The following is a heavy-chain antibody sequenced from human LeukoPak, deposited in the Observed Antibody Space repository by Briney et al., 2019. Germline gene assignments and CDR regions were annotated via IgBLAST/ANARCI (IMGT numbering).Heavy chain of an antibody. CDR3: ARVGSWDAFDI. CDR1: GFTFSSYA. D-gene: IGHD1-26*01. CDR2: ITSNGGST. V-gene: IGHV3-64*01. J-gene: IGHJ3*02. Sequence: GGSLRLSCAASGFTFSSYAMHWVRQAPGKGLEYVSAITSNGGSTYYANSVKGRFTISRDNSKNTLYLQMGSLRAEDIAVYYCARVGSWDAFDIWGQGTMVTVSS.